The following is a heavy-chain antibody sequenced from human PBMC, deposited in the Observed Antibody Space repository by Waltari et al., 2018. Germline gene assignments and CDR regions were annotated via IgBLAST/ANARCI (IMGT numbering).Heavy chain of an antibody. CDR2: IYYSGST. CDR1: GCSISSYY. V-gene: IGHV4-59*01. CDR3: ARTPTRYYYYYGMDV. J-gene: IGHJ6*02. Sequence: QVQLRESGPGLGKPSETLSLTCTVSGCSISSYYWSWIRQPPGKGLEWIGYIYYSGSTNYNPSLKSRVTISVDTSKNQFSLKLSSVTAADTAVYYCARTPTRYYYYYGMDVWGQGTTVTVSS.